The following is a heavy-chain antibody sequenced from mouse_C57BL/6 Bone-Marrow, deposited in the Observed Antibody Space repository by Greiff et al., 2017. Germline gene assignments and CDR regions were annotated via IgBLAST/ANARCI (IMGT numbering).Heavy chain of an antibody. J-gene: IGHJ4*01. CDR2: IYPGGGYT. CDR3: GSYGNYVDYYAMDY. V-gene: IGHV1-63*01. Sequence: VQLQQSGAELVRPRTSVKMSCKASGYTFTNYWIGWAKQRPGHGLEWIGDIYPGGGYTNYNEKFKGKATLTADKSSSTAYMQFSSLTSEDSAIYYCGSYGNYVDYYAMDYWGQGTSVTVSS. CDR1: GYTFTNYW. D-gene: IGHD2-1*01.